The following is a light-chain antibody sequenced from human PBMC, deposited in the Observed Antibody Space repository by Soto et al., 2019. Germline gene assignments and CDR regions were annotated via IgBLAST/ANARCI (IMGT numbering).Light chain of an antibody. CDR2: GAS. Sequence: EIVMTQYPATLSVSPGERATLSCRASQSVSSNLAWYQQKPGQAPRLLIYGASTRATGIPARFSGSGSGTEFTLTISSLQSEDFAVYYCQQYNNWPQTFGQGGIVDIK. J-gene: IGKJ1*01. CDR1: QSVSSN. CDR3: QQYNNWPQT. V-gene: IGKV3D-15*01.